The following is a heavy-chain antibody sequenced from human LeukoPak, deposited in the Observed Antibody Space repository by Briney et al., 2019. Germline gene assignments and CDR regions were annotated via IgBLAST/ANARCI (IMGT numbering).Heavy chain of an antibody. D-gene: IGHD3-10*01. Sequence: SETLSLTCTVSGGSINSYYWSWIRQPPGKGLEWIGYIYYSGSTNYNPSLKSRVTISLDTSKNQFSLNLSSVTAADTAVYYCARRVASVVGDYFFDYWGQGTLVTVSS. CDR1: GGSINSYY. J-gene: IGHJ4*02. CDR2: IYYSGST. V-gene: IGHV4-59*08. CDR3: ARRVASVVGDYFFDY.